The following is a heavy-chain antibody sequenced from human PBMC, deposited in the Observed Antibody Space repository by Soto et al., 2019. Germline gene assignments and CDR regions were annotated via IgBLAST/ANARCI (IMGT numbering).Heavy chain of an antibody. CDR1: GFTFSNYA. D-gene: IGHD2-21*02. CDR2: MSGNGVRI. V-gene: IGHV3-23*01. Sequence: QSGGSLRLSCAVSGFTFSNYAMTWVRQAPGKGLEWVSLMSGNGVRIVYADSVKGRFTIYRDNSKNTLYFQMNSLRLEDTAVYYCVRDPVSGGSGGAWFDYWGQGTLVTVSS. J-gene: IGHJ4*02. CDR3: VRDPVSGGSGGAWFDY.